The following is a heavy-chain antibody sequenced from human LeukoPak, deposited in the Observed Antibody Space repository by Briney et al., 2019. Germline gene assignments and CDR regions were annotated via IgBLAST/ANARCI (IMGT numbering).Heavy chain of an antibody. CDR2: INPNSGGT. CDR1: GYTFTRYY. J-gene: IGHJ4*02. D-gene: IGHD1-26*01. CDR3: ARGGYSGTEKPNDY. Sequence: ASVKVSCRASGYTFTRYYMHWVRQAPGQGLEWMGWINPNSGGTYYTQKFQGRVTMPRDKSISTAYMELSSLRSDDPAVYYCARGGYSGTEKPNDYWGQGTLVTVCS. V-gene: IGHV1-2*02.